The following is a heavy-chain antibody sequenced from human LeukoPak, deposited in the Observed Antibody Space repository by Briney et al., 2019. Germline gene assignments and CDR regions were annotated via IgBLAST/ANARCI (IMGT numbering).Heavy chain of an antibody. V-gene: IGHV4-39*07. CDR3: ATTPREYSSTWYYFDY. Sequence: PSETLSLTCTVSGGSISSSSYYWGWIRQPPGKGLEWIGSIYYSGSTYYNPPLKSRVTISVDTSKNQFSLKLSSVTAADTAVYYCATTPREYSSTWYYFDYWGQGILVTVSS. J-gene: IGHJ4*02. D-gene: IGHD6-13*01. CDR1: GGSISSSSYY. CDR2: IYYSGST.